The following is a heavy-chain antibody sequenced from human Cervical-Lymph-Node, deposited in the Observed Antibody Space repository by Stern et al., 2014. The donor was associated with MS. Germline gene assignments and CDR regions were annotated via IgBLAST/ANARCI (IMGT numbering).Heavy chain of an antibody. D-gene: IGHD1-26*01. J-gene: IGHJ4*02. CDR2: SRAKANSYSI. Sequence: EVQLVESGGGLVQPGGSLRLSCAVSGFTISDHYIDWVRQAPGRGLEWVGRSRAKANSYSIDYSVSVKGRFIITRDDSQNSVYLQMNSLKSEDTAVYYCGLPPYGRSPSGDYWGQGTLVTVSS. CDR1: GFTISDHY. V-gene: IGHV3-72*01. CDR3: GLPPYGRSPSGDY.